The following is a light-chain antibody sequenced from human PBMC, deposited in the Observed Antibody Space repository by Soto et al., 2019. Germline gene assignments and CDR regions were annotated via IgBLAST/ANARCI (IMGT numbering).Light chain of an antibody. CDR2: DVS. Sequence: QSALTQPASVSGSPRQSITISCTGTSSDVGGYNYVSWYQQHPGKAPKFMIYDVSNRPSGVSNRFSGSKSGNTASLTISGLQAEDEADYYCSSYTSSTTPYVFGTGTKVTVL. CDR1: SSDVGGYNY. J-gene: IGLJ1*01. CDR3: SSYTSSTTPYV. V-gene: IGLV2-14*01.